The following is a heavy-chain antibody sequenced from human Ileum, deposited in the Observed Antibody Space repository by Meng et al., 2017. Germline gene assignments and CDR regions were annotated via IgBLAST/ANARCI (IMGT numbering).Heavy chain of an antibody. CDR3: ARGRGLIWFGEWFDP. CDR2: INHSGST. D-gene: IGHD3-10*01. J-gene: IGHJ5*02. CDR1: GGSFSGYS. Sequence: QPGIALRLKPLWTRSPPCAVFGGSFSGYSCSWIPQPPGKGLEWIGEINHSGSTNYNPSLKSRVTISVDTSKTQFSLKLSSVTAADTAVYYCARGRGLIWFGEWFDPWGQGTLVTVSS. V-gene: IGHV4-34*01.